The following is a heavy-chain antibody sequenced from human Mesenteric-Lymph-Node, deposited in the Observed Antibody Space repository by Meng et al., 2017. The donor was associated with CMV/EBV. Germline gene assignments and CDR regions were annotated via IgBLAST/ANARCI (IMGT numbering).Heavy chain of an antibody. CDR1: GFTFSAHG. D-gene: IGHD3-10*01. Sequence: GESLKISCVASGFTFSAHGMHWVRQAPGKGLEWVEFIRYDGSDEYYADSVKGRFTISRDNSKNTLYLEMYNLRADDAAVYYCAKDDIFYHGSGRNYNYGMDVWGQGTTVTVSS. CDR2: IRYDGSDE. J-gene: IGHJ6*02. V-gene: IGHV3-30*02. CDR3: AKDDIFYHGSGRNYNYGMDV.